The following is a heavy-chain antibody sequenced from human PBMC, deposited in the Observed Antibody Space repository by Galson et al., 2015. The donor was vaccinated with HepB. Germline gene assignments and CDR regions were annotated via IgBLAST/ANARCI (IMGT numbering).Heavy chain of an antibody. CDR3: ASGHSYGATPYYFDY. V-gene: IGHV3-33*07. D-gene: IGHD5-18*01. CDR2: IWYDGNNK. J-gene: IGHJ4*02. Sequence: SLRLSCAASGFTFSRNGMYWVRQAPGKGLEWVAVIWYDGNNKYYADSVKGRFTISRDNSKNTLYLQINTLRAEDTAVYYCASGHSYGATPYYFDYWGQGTLVTVSS. CDR1: GFTFSRNG.